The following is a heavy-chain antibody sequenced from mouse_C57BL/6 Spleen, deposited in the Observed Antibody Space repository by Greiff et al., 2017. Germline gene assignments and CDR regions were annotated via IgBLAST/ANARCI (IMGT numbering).Heavy chain of an antibody. CDR2: IDPSDSET. J-gene: IGHJ2*01. CDR1: GYTFTSYW. V-gene: IGHV1-52*01. CDR3: ARGSYYGSSLDY. D-gene: IGHD1-1*01. Sequence: QVQLQQPGAELVRPGSSVKLSCKASGYTFTSYWMHWVKQRPIQGLEWIGNIDPSDSETHYNQQFKDKATLTVDKSSSTAYMQLSSLTSEDSAVYYCARGSYYGSSLDYWGQGTTLTVSS.